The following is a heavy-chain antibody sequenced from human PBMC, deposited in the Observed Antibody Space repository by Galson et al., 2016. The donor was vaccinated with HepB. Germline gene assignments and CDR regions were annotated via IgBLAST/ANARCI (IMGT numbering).Heavy chain of an antibody. Sequence: QSGAEVKKPGESLKISCKGSGYSFTSFWIAWVRQMPGKGPEWMGIIYPRDSDTRYSPSFQGRVTISADKSINTAYLQWSSLRASDTAMYYCAGHGGSYYTGNHFWGQGTLVTVSS. CDR2: IYPRDSDT. D-gene: IGHD1-26*01. CDR1: GYSFTSFW. V-gene: IGHV5-51*01. J-gene: IGHJ4*02. CDR3: AGHGGSYYTGNHF.